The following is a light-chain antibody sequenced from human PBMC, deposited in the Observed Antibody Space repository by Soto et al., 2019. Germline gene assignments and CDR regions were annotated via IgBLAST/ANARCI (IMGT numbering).Light chain of an antibody. CDR3: QQRYNWLT. Sequence: IVLTQSPATLSLSPGERATLSCRAGQNIRTYLAWYQQKSGQAPRLLIHDASNRASGTPARFSGSGSGTDFTPTISSLEPEDSAVYYCQQRYNWLTFGGGTKVEIK. V-gene: IGKV3-11*01. CDR2: DAS. CDR1: QNIRTY. J-gene: IGKJ4*01.